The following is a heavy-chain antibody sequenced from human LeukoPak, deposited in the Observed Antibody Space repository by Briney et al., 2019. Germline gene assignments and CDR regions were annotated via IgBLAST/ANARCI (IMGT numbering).Heavy chain of an antibody. V-gene: IGHV4-4*02. Sequence: PSETLSLTCAVSGGSISSSNWWSWVRQPPGKGLEWIGEIYHSGNTNYNPSLKSRVTILEDKSKNQFSLKLSSVTAADTAVYYCARGRRIVVVLGTTRTHRDYYMDVWGKGTTVTVSS. J-gene: IGHJ6*03. D-gene: IGHD2-15*01. CDR2: IYHSGNT. CDR3: ARGRRIVVVLGTTRTHRDYYMDV. CDR1: GGSISSSNW.